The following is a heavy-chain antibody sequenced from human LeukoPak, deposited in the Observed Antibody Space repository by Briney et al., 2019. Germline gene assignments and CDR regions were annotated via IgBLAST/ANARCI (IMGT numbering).Heavy chain of an antibody. J-gene: IGHJ6*03. CDR3: AKSGSSWYGYYYYYMDV. D-gene: IGHD6-13*01. V-gene: IGHV3-7*01. CDR1: GFTFSNYW. CDR2: INQDGSKE. Sequence: GGSLRLSCAASGFTFSNYWMTWVRQAPGKGLEWVAHINQDGSKEYYMDSVKARFTISRDNAKNSLSLQMNSLRAEDTAVYYCAKSGSSWYGYYYYYMDVWGKGTTVTVSS.